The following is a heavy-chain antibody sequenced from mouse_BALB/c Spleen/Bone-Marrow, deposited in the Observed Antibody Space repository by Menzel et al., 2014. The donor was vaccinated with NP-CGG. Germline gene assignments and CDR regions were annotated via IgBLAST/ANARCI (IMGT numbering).Heavy chain of an antibody. CDR3: TRSETGPFAY. D-gene: IGHD4-1*01. Sequence: VKLMESGAELVRPGASVTLSCKASGYTFTDYEMHWVKQTPVHGLEWIGAIDPETGGTAYNQKFKGKATLTADKSSSTAYMELRSLTPEDSAVYYCTRSETGPFAYWGQGALVTVSA. J-gene: IGHJ3*01. CDR1: GYTFTDYE. V-gene: IGHV1-15*01. CDR2: IDPETGGT.